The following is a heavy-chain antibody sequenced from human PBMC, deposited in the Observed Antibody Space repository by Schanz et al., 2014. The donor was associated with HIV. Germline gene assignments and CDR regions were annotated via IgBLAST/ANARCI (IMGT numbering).Heavy chain of an antibody. J-gene: IGHJ4*02. CDR1: GDTFTSYG. D-gene: IGHD6-19*01. CDR2: ISAYNGNT. CDR3: AFRSGWYVN. Sequence: QVQLVQSGAEVKKPGASVKVSCKASGDTFTSYGISWVRQAPGQGLEWMGWISAYNGNTNYAQKLQGRVTMTTDTSPSTAYTELRSVRSDDTAVYYCAFRSGWYVNWGQGTLVTVSS. V-gene: IGHV1-18*01.